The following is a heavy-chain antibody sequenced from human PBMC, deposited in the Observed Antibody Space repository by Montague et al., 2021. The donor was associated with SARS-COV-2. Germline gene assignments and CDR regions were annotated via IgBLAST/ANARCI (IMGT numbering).Heavy chain of an antibody. CDR1: GGSFSGYY. J-gene: IGHJ6*02. CDR2: VNYSGST. V-gene: IGHV4-34*01. D-gene: IGHD3-10*01. Sequence: SETLSLTCAVYGGSFSGYYWSWIRQPPGKGLEWIGEVNYSGSTNYNPSLKSRVTISVDTSKNQFSLKLSSVTAADTAVYYCVRVRYYGSGTSLGMDVWGQGTPVTVSS. CDR3: VRVRYYGSGTSLGMDV.